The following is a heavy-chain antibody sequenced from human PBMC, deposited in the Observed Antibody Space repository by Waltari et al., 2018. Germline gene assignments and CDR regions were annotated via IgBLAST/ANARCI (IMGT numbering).Heavy chain of an antibody. CDR2: INAGNGNT. J-gene: IGHJ4*02. Sequence: QVQLVQSGAEVKKPGASVKVSCKASGYTFTSYAMHWVRQAPGQRLEWMGWINAGNGNTNYSQKFQGRVTITRDPSASTAYMELSSLRSEDTAVYYCARVAYCGGDGYWGVGGYWGQGTLVTVSS. D-gene: IGHD2-21*01. CDR3: ARVAYCGGDGYWGVGGY. CDR1: GYTFTSYA. V-gene: IGHV1-3*01.